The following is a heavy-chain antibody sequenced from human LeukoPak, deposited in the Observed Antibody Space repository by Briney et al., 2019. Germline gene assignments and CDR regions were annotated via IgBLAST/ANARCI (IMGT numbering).Heavy chain of an antibody. Sequence: GGSLRLSCVVSGFTFSHYAMSWVRQAPGKGLEWVSVISDSGDSTHYADAVKGRFTISRDNSKKTLYLQMNGLRVEDTAVYYCAKDSSYYDSDSWGQGTLVTVSS. CDR2: ISDSGDST. V-gene: IGHV3-23*01. CDR3: AKDSSYYDSDS. CDR1: GFTFSHYA. J-gene: IGHJ4*02. D-gene: IGHD3-10*01.